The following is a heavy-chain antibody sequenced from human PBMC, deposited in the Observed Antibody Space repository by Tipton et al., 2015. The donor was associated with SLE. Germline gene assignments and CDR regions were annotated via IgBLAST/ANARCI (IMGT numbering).Heavy chain of an antibody. J-gene: IGHJ6*04. CDR2: INHSGST. CDR3: AGDLSSGFPDV. D-gene: IGHD3-22*01. Sequence: TLSLTCAVYGGSFSGYYWSWIRQPPGKGLEWIGEINHSGSTNYNPSLKSRVTISVDTSKNQFSLKLGSVTAADTAVYYCAGDLSSGFPDVWGKGTTVTVSS. CDR1: GGSFSGYY. V-gene: IGHV4-34*01.